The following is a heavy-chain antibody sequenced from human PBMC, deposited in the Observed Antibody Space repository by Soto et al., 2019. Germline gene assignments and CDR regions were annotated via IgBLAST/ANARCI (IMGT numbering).Heavy chain of an antibody. Sequence: SVKVSCTASGFTFTNSAVPRVQQARGQRLEWIGWIVVGSGNTNYAQKFQERVTITRDMSTSTAYIELSSLRSEDTAVYYCAAVGDTVGPDDFDIWGQGTMVTVSS. CDR1: GFTFTNSA. J-gene: IGHJ3*02. V-gene: IGHV1-58*01. CDR2: IVVGSGNT. CDR3: AAVGDTVGPDDFDI. D-gene: IGHD2-21*01.